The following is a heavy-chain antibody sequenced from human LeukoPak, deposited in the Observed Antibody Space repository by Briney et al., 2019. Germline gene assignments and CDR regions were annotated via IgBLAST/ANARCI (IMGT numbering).Heavy chain of an antibody. V-gene: IGHV4-39*01. J-gene: IGHJ5*02. CDR2: IYYSGST. CDR1: GGSISSSSYY. D-gene: IGHD3-9*01. CDR3: ARHGEDYYDILTGSDLS. Sequence: SETLSLTCTVSGGSISSSSYYWGWIRQPPGKGLEWIGSIYYSGSTYYNPSLKSRVTISVDTSKNQFSLKLSSVTAADTAVYYCARHGEDYYDILTGSDLSWGQGTLVTVSS.